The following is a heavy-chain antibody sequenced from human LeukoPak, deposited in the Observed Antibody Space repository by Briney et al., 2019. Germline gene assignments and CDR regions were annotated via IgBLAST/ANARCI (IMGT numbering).Heavy chain of an antibody. CDR3: ASEWGDYYGMDV. CDR1: GFTFSSYS. Sequence: GGSLRLSCAASGFTFSSYSMNWVRQAPGKGLEWVSSISSSSSYIYYADSVRGRFTISRDNAKNSLFLQMNSLRVEDTAVYYCASEWGDYYGMDVWGQGTTVTVSS. CDR2: ISSSSSYI. J-gene: IGHJ6*02. D-gene: IGHD3-16*01. V-gene: IGHV3-21*01.